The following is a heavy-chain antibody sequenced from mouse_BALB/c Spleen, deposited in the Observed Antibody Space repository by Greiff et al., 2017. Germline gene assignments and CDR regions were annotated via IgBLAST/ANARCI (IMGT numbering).Heavy chain of an antibody. CDR1: GYSFTSYW. J-gene: IGHJ4*01. CDR3: ARSTTVVATPMDY. D-gene: IGHD1-1*01. V-gene: IGHV1S127*01. Sequence: QVQLQQSGPQLVRPGASVKISCKASGYSFTSYWMHWVKQRPGQGLEWIGMIDPSDSETRLNQKFKDKATLTVDKSPSTAYMQLSSPTSEDSAVYYCARSTTVVATPMDYWGQGTSVTVSS. CDR2: IDPSDSET.